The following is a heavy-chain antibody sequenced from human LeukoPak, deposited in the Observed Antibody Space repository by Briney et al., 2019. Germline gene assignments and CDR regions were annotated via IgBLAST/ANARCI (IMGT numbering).Heavy chain of an antibody. J-gene: IGHJ4*02. CDR1: GFTSSTYW. Sequence: PGGSLRLSCAASGFTSSTYWIHWVRQAPGKGLMWVSRSNSDGSSTSYADSVKGRFTISRDNAKNTVYLHMNSLKVEDTAVYYCARSYYGDYEDFWGQGTLVAVSS. V-gene: IGHV3-74*01. D-gene: IGHD4-17*01. CDR2: SNSDGSST. CDR3: ARSYYGDYEDF.